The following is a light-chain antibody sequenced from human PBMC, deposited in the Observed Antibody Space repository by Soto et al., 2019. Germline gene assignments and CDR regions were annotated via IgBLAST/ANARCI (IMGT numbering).Light chain of an antibody. V-gene: IGKV3-20*01. CDR1: QTVSSNY. Sequence: EIVLTQSPGTLSLSPGERATLSCRASQTVSSNYLAWYQQKPGQAPRLLIYAASTRATGIPDRFSGSGSGTDFTLSISRLEPEDFAVYYCQQYYSNPELTFGGGTKVEIK. CDR2: AAS. CDR3: QQYYSNPELT. J-gene: IGKJ4*01.